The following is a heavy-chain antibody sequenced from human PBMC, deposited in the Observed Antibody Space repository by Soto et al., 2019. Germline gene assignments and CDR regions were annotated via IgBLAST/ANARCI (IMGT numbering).Heavy chain of an antibody. V-gene: IGHV2-5*02. CDR3: AHRPVLRYFDAYYFDY. J-gene: IGHJ4*02. CDR2: IYWDDDK. CDR1: GFSLSTSGVG. Sequence: QITLKESGPTLVNPTQTLTLTCTFSGFSLSTSGVGVGWIRQPPGKALEWLALIYWDDDKRYSPSLKSRLTITNDTSKNQVVLTMTNLDTVDTATYYCAHRPVLRYFDAYYFDYWGQGTLVTVSS. D-gene: IGHD3-9*01.